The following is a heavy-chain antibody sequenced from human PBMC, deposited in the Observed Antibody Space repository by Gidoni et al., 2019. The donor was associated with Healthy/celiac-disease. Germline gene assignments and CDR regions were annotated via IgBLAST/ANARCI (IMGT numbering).Heavy chain of an antibody. CDR1: GFTFSSYG. Sequence: QVQLVESGGGVVQPGRSLRLSCAASGFTFSSYGMHWVRQAPGKGLEWVAVISNDGSNKYYADSVKGRFTISRDNSKNTLYLQMNSLRAEDTAGYYCARGIAAAGGGRYFDYWGQGTLVTVSS. CDR2: ISNDGSNK. D-gene: IGHD6-13*01. V-gene: IGHV3-30*03. CDR3: ARGIAAAGGGRYFDY. J-gene: IGHJ4*02.